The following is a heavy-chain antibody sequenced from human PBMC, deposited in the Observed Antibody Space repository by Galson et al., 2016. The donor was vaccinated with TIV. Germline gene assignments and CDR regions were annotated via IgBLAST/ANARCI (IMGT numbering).Heavy chain of an antibody. D-gene: IGHD3-3*01. CDR3: ASGVSTGSGWLDP. Sequence: QSGAEVKKPGESLRISCKGSGYSFTNYWITWVRQMPGKGLEWMGRIDPSDSYINYSPSFQGHVTISADRSINTAYLQWSSLKASDSAMYYCASGVSTGSGWLDPWGQGTLVTVSS. J-gene: IGHJ5*02. CDR2: IDPSDSYI. V-gene: IGHV5-10-1*01. CDR1: GYSFTNYW.